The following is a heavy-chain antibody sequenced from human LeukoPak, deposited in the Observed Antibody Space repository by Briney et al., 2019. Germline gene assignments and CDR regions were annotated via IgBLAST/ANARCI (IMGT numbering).Heavy chain of an antibody. CDR3: ARHPFDRVFFDY. D-gene: IGHD3-10*01. CDR2: IYHSGST. Sequence: SETLSLTCTVSGGSISSSSYYWDWIRQPPGKGLEWIGSIYHSGSTQYNPSLKSRLIISVDTSKNQFSLKLSSVTAADTAVYFCARHPFDRVFFDYWGQGTLVTVSS. J-gene: IGHJ4*02. V-gene: IGHV4-39*01. CDR1: GGSISSSSYY.